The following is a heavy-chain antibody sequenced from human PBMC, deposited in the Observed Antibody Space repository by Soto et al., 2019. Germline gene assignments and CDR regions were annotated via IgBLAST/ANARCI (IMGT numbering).Heavy chain of an antibody. Sequence: ASVKVSCKASGYTFTGYYMHWVRQAPGQRLEWMGWINADNGNTKYSQKFQGRVTITRDTSASTAYMELSSLRSDDTAVYYCARDWMAGTSHYYHYYGMDVWGQGTTVTVSS. CDR2: INADNGNT. J-gene: IGHJ6*02. D-gene: IGHD1-7*01. CDR1: GYTFTGYY. V-gene: IGHV1-3*01. CDR3: ARDWMAGTSHYYHYYGMDV.